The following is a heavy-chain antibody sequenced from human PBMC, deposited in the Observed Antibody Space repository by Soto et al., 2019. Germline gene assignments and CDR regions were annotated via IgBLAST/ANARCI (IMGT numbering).Heavy chain of an antibody. V-gene: IGHV4-31*03. D-gene: IGHD3-3*01. Sequence: QVQLQESGPGLVKPSQTLSLTCTVSGGSISSGDYYWSWIRQHQGKGLEWIGYIYYSGSTYYIPSLKSRDTKSVDTSKHQLAPKRSSVTAGDAAVYYCARWWSGRRQGFEPWGQGTLVTVSS. CDR1: GGSISSGDYY. CDR2: IYYSGST. J-gene: IGHJ5*02. CDR3: ARWWSGRRQGFEP.